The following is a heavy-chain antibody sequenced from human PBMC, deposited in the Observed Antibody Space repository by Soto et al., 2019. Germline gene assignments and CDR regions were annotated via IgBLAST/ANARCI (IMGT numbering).Heavy chain of an antibody. CDR2: VYADGAT. CDR3: ARSGGGLDY. J-gene: IGHJ4*02. D-gene: IGHD3-10*01. V-gene: IGHV3-66*01. CDR1: GFTVSNYH. Sequence: EVQLVESGGGLVQPGESLRLSCAASGFTVSNYHMTWVRQAPGKGLEWVSAVYADGATSHADSVKDRFTVSRDNSRNTLNLQMGGRRAEDTAVYYCARSGGGLDYWGQGTLVTVSS.